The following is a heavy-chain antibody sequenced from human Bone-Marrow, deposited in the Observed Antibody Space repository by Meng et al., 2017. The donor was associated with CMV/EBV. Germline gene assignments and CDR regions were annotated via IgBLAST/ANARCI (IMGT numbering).Heavy chain of an antibody. CDR3: AKDRVTAGTNYYGMDV. J-gene: IGHJ6*02. CDR1: GLSFSNYG. V-gene: IGHV3-23*01. CDR2: ISTSGGSA. D-gene: IGHD6-13*01. Sequence: GGSLRLSCVVSGLSFSNYGMSWVRQAPGKGLEWVSVISTSGGSAYYADSVRGRFTISRDNSKNTLHLQINGLRAEDTALYYCAKDRVTAGTNYYGMDVWGQGTTVTVSS.